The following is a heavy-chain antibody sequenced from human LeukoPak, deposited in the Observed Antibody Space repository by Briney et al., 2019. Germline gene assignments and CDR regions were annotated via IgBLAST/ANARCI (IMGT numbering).Heavy chain of an antibody. CDR2: ISGGGAET. V-gene: IGHV3-23*01. CDR3: ASQADITLIRGIGDGFDN. CDR1: GFTFKTYG. D-gene: IGHD3-22*01. J-gene: IGHJ4*02. Sequence: PGGTLRLSCAASGFTFKTYGMNWVRQAPGKGLEWVSSISGGGAETYYADSVKGRFTISRDNSKNTLYLQMDSLRVEDTAVYYCASQADITLIRGIGDGFDNWGQGTVVTVSS.